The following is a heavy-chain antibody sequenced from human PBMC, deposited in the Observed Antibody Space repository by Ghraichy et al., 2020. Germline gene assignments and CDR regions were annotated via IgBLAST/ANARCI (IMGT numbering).Heavy chain of an antibody. D-gene: IGHD1-26*01. CDR2: ISSSSDFI. CDR1: GFTFISYS. Sequence: LSLTCAASGFTFISYSMNWFRQAPGKGLEWVSSISSSSDFIHYADSVRGRFTISRDNAGNSLDLQMNSLRVADTAVYYCTRSLQWELPDYWGQGTLVTVSS. V-gene: IGHV3-21*01. J-gene: IGHJ4*02. CDR3: TRSLQWELPDY.